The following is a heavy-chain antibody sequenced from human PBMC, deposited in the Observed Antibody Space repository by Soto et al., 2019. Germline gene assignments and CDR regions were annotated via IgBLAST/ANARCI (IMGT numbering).Heavy chain of an antibody. Sequence: PSETLSLSFAVYGGPFSCYYWSWIRQPPGKGLEWIGEINHSGSTNYNPSLKSRVTISVDTSKNQFSLRAEDTAVYYCAREYSSSLDGMDVWGQGTTVTVSS. CDR2: INHSGST. V-gene: IGHV4-34*01. D-gene: IGHD6-6*01. CDR3: AREYSSSLDGMDV. J-gene: IGHJ6*02. CDR1: GGPFSCYY.